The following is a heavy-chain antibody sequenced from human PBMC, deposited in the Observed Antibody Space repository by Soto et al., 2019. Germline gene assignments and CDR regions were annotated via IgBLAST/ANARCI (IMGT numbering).Heavy chain of an antibody. Sequence: GGSLRLSCAASGFTVSSNYMSWVRQAPGTGLEWVSVIYSGGSTYYADSVKGRFTISRDNSKNTLYLQMNSLRAEDTDVYYCARDMVAGSGNTDYRMDGWGQGTTVTVSS. CDR2: IYSGGST. D-gene: IGHD3-10*01. CDR1: GFTVSSNY. V-gene: IGHV3-53*01. J-gene: IGHJ6*02. CDR3: ARDMVAGSGNTDYRMDG.